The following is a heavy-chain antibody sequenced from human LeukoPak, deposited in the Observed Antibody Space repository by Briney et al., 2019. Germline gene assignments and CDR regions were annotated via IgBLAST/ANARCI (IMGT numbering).Heavy chain of an antibody. V-gene: IGHV3-30*02. Sequence: GGSLRLSCAASGFIFSSYGMHWVRQAPGKGLEWAAFIRYDGSNKYYADSVKGRFTISRDNSKNTLYLQMNSLRAEDTAVYYCAKEVVAARPIDDYWGQGTLVTVSS. CDR2: IRYDGSNK. CDR3: AKEVVAARPIDDY. J-gene: IGHJ4*02. D-gene: IGHD6-6*01. CDR1: GFIFSSYG.